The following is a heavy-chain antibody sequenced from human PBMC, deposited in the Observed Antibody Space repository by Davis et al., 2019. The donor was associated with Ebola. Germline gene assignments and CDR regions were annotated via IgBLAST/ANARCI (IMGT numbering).Heavy chain of an antibody. V-gene: IGHV1-18*04. J-gene: IGHJ4*02. CDR3: ARVPYGDYGDY. CDR2: ISAYNGNT. Sequence: ASVKVSCKASGYTFTGYFMHWVRQAPGQGLEWMGWISAYNGNTNYAQKLQGRVTMTTDTSTSTAYMELRSLRSDDTAVYYCARVPYGDYGDYWGQGTLVTVSS. D-gene: IGHD4-17*01. CDR1: GYTFTGYF.